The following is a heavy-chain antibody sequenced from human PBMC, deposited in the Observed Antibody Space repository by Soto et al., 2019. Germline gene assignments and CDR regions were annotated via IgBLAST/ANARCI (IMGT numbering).Heavy chain of an antibody. V-gene: IGHV1-8*01. Sequence: GASVKFSCKAAGFTFITYDFSWVRQAAGQGLEWMGWMNPNNGNAGFAQKFRGRINMTRNTSISTAYLELSSLRSDDSAVYYCARARATVTTERALGYWGQGTLVTVS. CDR2: MNPNNGNA. CDR3: ARARATVTTERALGY. CDR1: GFTFITYD. J-gene: IGHJ4*02. D-gene: IGHD4-17*01.